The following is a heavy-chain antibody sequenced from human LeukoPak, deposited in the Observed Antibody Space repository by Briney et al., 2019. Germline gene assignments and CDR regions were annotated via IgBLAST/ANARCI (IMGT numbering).Heavy chain of an antibody. CDR3: ARDLRGYPY. Sequence: PGGSLRLSCAASGFTFSSYSMNWVRQAPGKGLEWVSSITSSGRYIYYADSVKGRFTISRDNSKNTLYLQMNSLRAEDTAVYYCARDLRGYPYWGQGTLVTVSS. V-gene: IGHV3-21*01. CDR1: GFTFSSYS. CDR2: ITSSGRYI. D-gene: IGHD3-22*01. J-gene: IGHJ4*02.